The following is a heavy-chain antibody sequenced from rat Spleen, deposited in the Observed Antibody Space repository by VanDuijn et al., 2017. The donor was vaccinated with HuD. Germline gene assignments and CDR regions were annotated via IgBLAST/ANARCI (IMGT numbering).Heavy chain of an antibody. V-gene: IGHV5-29*01. CDR3: ATRGPWFAY. Sequence: EVQLVESGGGLVQPGRSLKLSCAASGFTFSNYGMAWVRQAPTKGLEWVATISYDGSSTYYPDSVKGRFTISRDNAKSSLYLQMDSLRSEDTATYYCATRGPWFAYWGQGTLVTVSS. J-gene: IGHJ3*01. CDR1: GFTFSNYG. CDR2: ISYDGSST.